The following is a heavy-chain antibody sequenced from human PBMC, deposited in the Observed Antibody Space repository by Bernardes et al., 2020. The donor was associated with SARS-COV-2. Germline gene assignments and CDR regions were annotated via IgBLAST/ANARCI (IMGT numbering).Heavy chain of an antibody. CDR3: AKGLGVAGALGY. D-gene: IGHD6-19*01. CDR2: ISGSGGNT. J-gene: IGHJ4*02. V-gene: IGHV3-23*01. CDR1: GFSFSTYA. Sequence: GGSLRLSCAASGFSFSTYAMYWVRQAPGKGLEWVSSISGSGGNTYYADSVRGRFTFSRDNSKDTIYLEMNSLRVDDSAIYYCAKGLGVAGALGYWGQGTLVTVAS.